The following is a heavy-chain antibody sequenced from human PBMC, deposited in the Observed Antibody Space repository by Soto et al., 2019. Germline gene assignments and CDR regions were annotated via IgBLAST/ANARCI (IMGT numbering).Heavy chain of an antibody. D-gene: IGHD1-26*01. V-gene: IGHV3-43*01. CDR3: AKDGHDGNVYFQAFDH. CDR2: ITWNGHSS. Sequence: GGSLRLSCAASGLTFDDHAMHWVRQSPGKGLEWICAITWNGHSSFYADSVKGRFTISRDNTKNSLYLQMNGLTSEDTAFYYCAKDGHDGNVYFQAFDHWGQGT. J-gene: IGHJ4*02. CDR1: GLTFDDHA.